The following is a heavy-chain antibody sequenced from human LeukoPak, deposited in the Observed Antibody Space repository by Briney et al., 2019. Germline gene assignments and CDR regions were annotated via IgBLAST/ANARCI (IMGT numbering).Heavy chain of an antibody. D-gene: IGHD1-14*01. CDR3: AGGSGWITGD. CDR1: GFTFGSYW. Sequence: GGSLRLSCSASGFTFGSYWMNWVRQAPGKGPEWVANIKQDGSEIYYVDSVKGRFIISRDNAKNSLYLQMNSLRVDDTAVYYFAGGSGWITGDWGHGTLVTVSS. V-gene: IGHV3-7*03. CDR2: IKQDGSEI. J-gene: IGHJ4*01.